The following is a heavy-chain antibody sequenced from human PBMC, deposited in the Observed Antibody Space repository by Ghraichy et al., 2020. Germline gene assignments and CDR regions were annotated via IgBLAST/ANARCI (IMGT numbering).Heavy chain of an antibody. CDR3: ARHASYYYDSSGYYYRFDY. CDR2: IYWNDDK. D-gene: IGHD3-22*01. J-gene: IGHJ4*02. Sequence: FGPTLVKPTQTLTLTCTFSGFSLSTSGVGVGWIRQPPGKALEWLALIYWNDDKRYSPSLKSRLTITKDTSKNQVVLTMTNMDPVDTATYYCARHASYYYDSSGYYYRFDYWGQGTLVTVSS. CDR1: GFSLSTSGVG. V-gene: IGHV2-5*01.